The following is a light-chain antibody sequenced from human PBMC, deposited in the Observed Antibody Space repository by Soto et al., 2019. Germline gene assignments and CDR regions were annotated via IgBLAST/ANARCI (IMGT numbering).Light chain of an antibody. Sequence: DIQMTQSPSSLSASVGDKVTITCRASQSISGYLNWYQKKTGQAPNLPIYAASSLQSGVPSRFSGSGSGTDFTLTISSLQPEDFATYYCQQSYDSPYTFGQGTNLEI. V-gene: IGKV1-39*01. J-gene: IGKJ2*01. CDR3: QQSYDSPYT. CDR2: AAS. CDR1: QSISGY.